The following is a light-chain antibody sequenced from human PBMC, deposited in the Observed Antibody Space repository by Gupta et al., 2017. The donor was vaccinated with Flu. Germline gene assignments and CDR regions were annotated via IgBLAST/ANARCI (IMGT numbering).Light chain of an antibody. CDR2: EVS. CDR1: SSDVSGYNY. CDR3: GSFAISGAYV. Sequence: ISCTGTSSDVSGYNYVSWYQQHPGKAPILMIFEVSNRPSGVSIRFSGSKSGNTASLTISGLQAEDEADYYCGSFAISGAYVFGTGAKVTV. V-gene: IGLV2-14*01. J-gene: IGLJ1*01.